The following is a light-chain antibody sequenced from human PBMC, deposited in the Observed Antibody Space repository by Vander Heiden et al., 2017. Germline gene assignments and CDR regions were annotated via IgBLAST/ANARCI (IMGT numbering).Light chain of an antibody. V-gene: IGLV7-43*01. J-gene: IGLJ1*01. CDR3: LVYYRGSYV. CDR2: STI. Sequence: QTVVTQSLSLTLSPGGPVTLPCASSPGAVNSGYYANWCQQKPGQAPRALIYSTINKHSWTPARFSCSLLGGKSALTLSGVQPEDEAEYYCLVYYRGSYVFGTGTKVTVL. CDR1: PGAVNSGYY.